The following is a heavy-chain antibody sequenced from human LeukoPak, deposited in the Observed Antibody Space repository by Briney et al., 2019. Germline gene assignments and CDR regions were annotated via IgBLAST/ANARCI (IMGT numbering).Heavy chain of an antibody. CDR2: ISSSSYI. CDR3: ARAPQYSGSYHDY. J-gene: IGHJ4*02. CDR1: GFTFSSYS. V-gene: IGHV3-21*01. D-gene: IGHD1-26*01. Sequence: PGGSLRLSCAASGFTFSSYSMNWVRQAPGKGLEWVSSISSSSYIYYADSVKGRFTISRDNAKNSLYLQMNSLRAEDTAVYYCARAPQYSGSYHDYWGQGTLVTVSS.